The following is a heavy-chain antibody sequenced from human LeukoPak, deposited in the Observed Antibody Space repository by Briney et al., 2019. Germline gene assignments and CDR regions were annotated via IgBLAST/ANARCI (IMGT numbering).Heavy chain of an antibody. CDR2: ISAYNGNT. Sequence: ASVKVSCKASGYTFTSYGISWVRQAPGQGLDWMGWISAYNGNTNYAQKLQGRVTMTTNTSTSTAYMELRSLRSDDPAVYYCARDTRNYDYVWGSPDYWGQGTLVTVSS. D-gene: IGHD3-16*01. J-gene: IGHJ4*02. CDR3: ARDTRNYDYVWGSPDY. V-gene: IGHV1-18*01. CDR1: GYTFTSYG.